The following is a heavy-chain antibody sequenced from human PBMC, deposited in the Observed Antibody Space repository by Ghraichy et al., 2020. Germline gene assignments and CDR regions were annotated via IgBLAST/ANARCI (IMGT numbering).Heavy chain of an antibody. CDR1: GLTIGSNW. J-gene: IGHJ4*02. CDR2: INQDGSEK. CDR3: ATRGCSSSSCHAASQKCFDY. D-gene: IGHD2-2*01. V-gene: IGHV3-7*03. Sequence: GGSLRLSCSASGLTIGSNWMTWVRQTPGKGLEWVANINQDGSEKYYVDSVKGRFSIARDNPKNSLYLQLNSLRGEDMAIYYCATRGCSSSSCHAASQKCFDYWGQGILVTVSS.